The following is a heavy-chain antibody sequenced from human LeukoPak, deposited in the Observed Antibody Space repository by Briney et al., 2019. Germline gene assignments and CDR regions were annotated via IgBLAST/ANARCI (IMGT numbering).Heavy chain of an antibody. V-gene: IGHV3-53*01. CDR3: ARTNPVYGDYDY. D-gene: IGHD4-17*01. CDR2: MFPDGHT. J-gene: IGHJ4*02. Sequence: PGGSLRLSCAVSGFSVDDNYMSWVRQAPGKGLQWVSVMFPDGHTYYADSVKGRFTISRDLARNTLLLQMHSLRADDTAVHYCARTNPVYGDYDYWGQGTLVTVSS. CDR1: GFSVDDNY.